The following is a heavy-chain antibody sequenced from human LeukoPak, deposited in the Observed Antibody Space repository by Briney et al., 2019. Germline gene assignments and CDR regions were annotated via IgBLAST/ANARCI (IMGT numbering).Heavy chain of an antibody. CDR3: AVGIVGATNYFDY. CDR2: INPSGGST. V-gene: IGHV1-46*01. J-gene: IGHJ4*02. Sequence: GASVKVSCKASGYTFTSYYMHWVRQAPGQGLEWMGIINPSGGSTSYAQKFQGWVTMTRDTSISTAYMELSRLRSDDTAVYYCAVGIVGATNYFDYWGQGTLVTVSS. CDR1: GYTFTSYY. D-gene: IGHD1-26*01.